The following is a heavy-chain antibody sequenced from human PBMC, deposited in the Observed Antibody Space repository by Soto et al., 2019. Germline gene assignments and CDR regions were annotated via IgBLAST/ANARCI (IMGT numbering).Heavy chain of an antibody. CDR3: AIFGVVTPVMDV. D-gene: IGHD3-3*01. J-gene: IGHJ6*02. V-gene: IGHV3-53*01. CDR1: GLTVSGKKY. Sequence: LRLSCAAFGLTVSGKKYVAWVRQAPGKGLEWVSALYDVDGSFYADSVKGRFTTSSDSSKTTVYLQMNGLRPDDTAVYYWAIFGVVTPVMDVWGQGTTVTVSS. CDR2: LYDVDGS.